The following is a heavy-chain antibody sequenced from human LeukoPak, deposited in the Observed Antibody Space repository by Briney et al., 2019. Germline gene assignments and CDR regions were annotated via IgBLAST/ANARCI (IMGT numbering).Heavy chain of an antibody. CDR1: GFTFSSYS. V-gene: IGHV3-21*01. J-gene: IGHJ6*03. D-gene: IGHD6-6*01. Sequence: PGGSLRLSCAASGFTFSSYSMNWVRQAPGKGLEWVSSISSSSSYIYYADSVKGRFTISRDNAKNSLYLQMSSLRAEDTAVYYCARDPGRQLGAYYYYYMDVWGKGTTVTVSS. CDR2: ISSSSSYI. CDR3: ARDPGRQLGAYYYYYMDV.